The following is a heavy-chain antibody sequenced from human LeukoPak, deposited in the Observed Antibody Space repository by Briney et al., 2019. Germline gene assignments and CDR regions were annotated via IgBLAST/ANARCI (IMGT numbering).Heavy chain of an antibody. D-gene: IGHD5-12*01. Sequence: GASVKVSCKASGGTFSSHAISWVRQAPGQGLEWVGGLIPVFGTTNYAEKFQGRVTITTDESTRTSYMELRSLKSDDTAVYYCARGKSGYDDGLDHWGQGILVIVSS. J-gene: IGHJ4*02. CDR2: LIPVFGTT. CDR3: ARGKSGYDDGLDH. CDR1: GGTFSSHA. V-gene: IGHV1-69*05.